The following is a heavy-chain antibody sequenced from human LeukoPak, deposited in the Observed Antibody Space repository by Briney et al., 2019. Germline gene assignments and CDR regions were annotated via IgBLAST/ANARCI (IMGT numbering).Heavy chain of an antibody. D-gene: IGHD3-10*02. CDR1: GFTFTTYW. CDR3: AELGITMIGGV. V-gene: IGHV3-7*01. Sequence: PGESLRLSCAASGFTFTTYWMSWVRQFPGKGLEWVANINQDGTEKYYVDSVKGRFTISRDNAKNSLYLQMNSLRAEDTAVYYCAELGITMIGGVWGKGTTVTISS. J-gene: IGHJ6*04. CDR2: INQDGTEK.